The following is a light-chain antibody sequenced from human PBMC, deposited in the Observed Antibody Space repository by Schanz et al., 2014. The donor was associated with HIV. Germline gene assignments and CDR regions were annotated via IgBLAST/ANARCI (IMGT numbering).Light chain of an antibody. J-gene: IGKJ2*01. Sequence: IQMTQSPSTLSASVGDRVTITCRASQNIGNWVAWYQQKPGKAPNLLIYRASTLKTGVPSRFSGSGSGTEFTLTISGLLPDDFATYFCQQFHTYPYTFGQGTKLEIK. V-gene: IGKV1-5*03. CDR2: RAS. CDR3: QQFHTYPYT. CDR1: QNIGNW.